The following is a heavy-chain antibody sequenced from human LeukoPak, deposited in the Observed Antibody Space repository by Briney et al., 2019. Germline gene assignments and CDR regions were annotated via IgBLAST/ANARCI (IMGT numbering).Heavy chain of an antibody. D-gene: IGHD5-12*01. Sequence: GGSLRLSCAASGFTFSSYGMSWVRQAPGKGLEWVSAISGSGGSTYYADSVKGRFTISRDNAKNSLYLQMNSLRAEDTAVYYCARDSGYDSIRFDPWGQGTLVTVSS. J-gene: IGHJ5*02. V-gene: IGHV3-23*01. CDR3: ARDSGYDSIRFDP. CDR2: ISGSGGST. CDR1: GFTFSSYG.